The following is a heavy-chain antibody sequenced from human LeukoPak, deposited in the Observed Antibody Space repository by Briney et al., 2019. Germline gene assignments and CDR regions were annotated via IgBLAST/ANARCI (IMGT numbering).Heavy chain of an antibody. V-gene: IGHV3-21*01. CDR1: GFTFSSYS. CDR3: ARSVVLLWFGELGAFDI. CDR2: ISSSSSYI. D-gene: IGHD3-10*01. J-gene: IGHJ3*02. Sequence: GGSLRLSCAASGFTFSSYSMNWVRQAPGKGLEWVSSISSSSSYIYYADSVKGRFTISRDNAKNSLYLQMNSLRAEDTAVYYCARSVVLLWFGELGAFDIWGQGAMVTVSS.